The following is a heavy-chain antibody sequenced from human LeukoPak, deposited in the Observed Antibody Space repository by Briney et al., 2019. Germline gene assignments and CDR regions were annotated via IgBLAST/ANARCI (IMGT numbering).Heavy chain of an antibody. D-gene: IGHD2-2*01. CDR2: IRYDGSNK. CDR3: AKGSTVVPAAYYFDY. Sequence: GGSLRLSCAASGFTFSSYSMNWVRQAPGKGLEWVAFIRYDGSNKYYADSVKGRFTISRDNSKNTLYLQMNSLRAEDTAVYYCAKGSTVVPAAYYFDYWGQGTLVTVSS. CDR1: GFTFSSYS. J-gene: IGHJ4*02. V-gene: IGHV3-30*02.